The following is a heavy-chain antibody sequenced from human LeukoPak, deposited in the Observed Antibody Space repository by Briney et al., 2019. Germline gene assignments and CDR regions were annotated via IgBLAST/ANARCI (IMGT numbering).Heavy chain of an antibody. CDR1: GITFRTYG. CDR2: ISHDGNTK. CDR3: AKLALLPTVTTE. V-gene: IGHV3-30*18. Sequence: GGSLRLSCTASGITFRTYGMYWVRQAPGKGLEWVAVISHDGNTKYYADSVKGRFTISRDNSKNTLYLQMNSLRVEDTAVYYCAKLALLPTVTTEWGQGTLVTVSS. J-gene: IGHJ4*02. D-gene: IGHD4-11*01.